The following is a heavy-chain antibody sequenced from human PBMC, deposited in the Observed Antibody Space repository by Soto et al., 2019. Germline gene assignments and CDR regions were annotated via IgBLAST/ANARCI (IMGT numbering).Heavy chain of an antibody. CDR1: GYTITGYY. CDR2: INPSGGDT. J-gene: IGHJ2*01. V-gene: IGHV1-46*01. Sequence: ASVKVSCKASGYTITGYYIHWVRQAPGQGLEWMGVINPSGGDTIYAQKFQGRVTMTRDTPTTTVYMEVNSLRSEDTAVYYCARRGEVGVPYSAGASATTDALALWG. CDR3: ARRGEVGVPYSAGASATTDALAL. D-gene: IGHD2-21*01.